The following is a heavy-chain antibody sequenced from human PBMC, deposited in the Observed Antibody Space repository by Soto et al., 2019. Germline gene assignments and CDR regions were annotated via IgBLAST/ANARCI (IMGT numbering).Heavy chain of an antibody. Sequence: QVTLKGPGPVLGNPPETLTLHATVSGSYPGIRQWGVSWFRRPQGRALEWLAHIFSNDERFYSTPLKSRLTISKDTSKRQVVLTMTNMDPVDTATYYCARIQALIGAAGSHNGFDPWGQGTLVTVSS. V-gene: IGHV2-26*01. J-gene: IGHJ5*02. CDR3: ARIQALIGAAGSHNGFDP. CDR1: GSYPGIRQWG. CDR2: IFSNDER. D-gene: IGHD6-13*01.